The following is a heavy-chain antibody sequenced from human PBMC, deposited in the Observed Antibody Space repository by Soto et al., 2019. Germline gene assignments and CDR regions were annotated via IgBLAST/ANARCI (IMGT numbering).Heavy chain of an antibody. Sequence: PSETLSLTCTVSGGSVSSGSYYWSWIRQPPGKGLEWIGYIYYSGSTNYNPSLKSRVTVSVDTSKNQFSLKLSSVTAADTAVYYCARGGVVWRPLALDPWGQGTLVTVSS. J-gene: IGHJ5*02. V-gene: IGHV4-61*01. CDR2: IYYSGST. D-gene: IGHD2-2*01. CDR1: GGSVSSGSYY. CDR3: ARGGVVWRPLALDP.